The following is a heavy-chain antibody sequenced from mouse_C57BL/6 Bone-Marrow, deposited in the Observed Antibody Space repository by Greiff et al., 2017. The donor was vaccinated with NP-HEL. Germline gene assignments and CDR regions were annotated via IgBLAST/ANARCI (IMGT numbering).Heavy chain of an antibody. CDR2: IHPSDSDT. CDR1: GYTFTSYW. D-gene: IGHD2-5*01. J-gene: IGHJ4*01. Sequence: QVQLKQPGAELVKPGASVKVSCKASGYTFTSYWMHWVKQRPGQGLEWIGRIHPSDSDTNYNQKFKGKATLTVDKSSSTAYMQLSSLTSEDSAVYYCAIKGYYSNYYYAMDYWGQGTSVTVSS. CDR3: AIKGYYSNYYYAMDY. V-gene: IGHV1-74*01.